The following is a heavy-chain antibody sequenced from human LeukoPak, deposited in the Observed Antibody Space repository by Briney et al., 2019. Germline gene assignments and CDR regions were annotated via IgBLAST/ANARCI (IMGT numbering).Heavy chain of an antibody. CDR3: ARHTDGNDSDAFDI. V-gene: IGHV5-51*01. CDR2: IYPDYSET. Sequence: GESLKISCKGFGYSFTKYWIGWVRQMPGKGLECMGIIYPDYSETTYSPSFQGQVTMSVDKSINTAYLQWNSLRASDTAMYYCARHTDGNDSDAFDIWGQGTMVAVSS. CDR1: GYSFTKYW. J-gene: IGHJ3*02. D-gene: IGHD2-8*02.